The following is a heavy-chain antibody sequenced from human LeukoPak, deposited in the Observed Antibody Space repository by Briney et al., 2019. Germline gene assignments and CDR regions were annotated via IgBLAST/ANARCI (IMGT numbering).Heavy chain of an antibody. CDR3: AREFDGGPIDP. Sequence: SVKVSCKASGYTFTGYYTHWVRQAPGQGLEWMGWINPNSGGTNYAQKFQGRVTMTRNTSISTAYMELSRLRSDDTAVYYCAREFDGGPIDPWGQGTLVTVSS. D-gene: IGHD3-16*01. CDR1: GYTFTGYY. J-gene: IGHJ5*02. CDR2: INPNSGGT. V-gene: IGHV1-2*02.